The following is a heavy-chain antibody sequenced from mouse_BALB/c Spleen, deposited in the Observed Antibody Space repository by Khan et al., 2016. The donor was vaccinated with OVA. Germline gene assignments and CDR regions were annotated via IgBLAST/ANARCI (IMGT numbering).Heavy chain of an antibody. CDR3: ARMGIFYNGNYAYYFDY. V-gene: IGHV5-6-3*01. CDR1: GFTFRSYG. Sequence: VQLKESGGGLVQPGGSLKLSCAASGFTFRSYGMHWVRQTPDKRLELVATINTNVGSPYYPDSVKGRFTISRDTAKNTLYLQMSSLKSEDTAMYYCARMGIFYNGNYAYYFDYWGQGTTLTVSS. J-gene: IGHJ2*01. D-gene: IGHD2-1*01. CDR2: INTNVGSP.